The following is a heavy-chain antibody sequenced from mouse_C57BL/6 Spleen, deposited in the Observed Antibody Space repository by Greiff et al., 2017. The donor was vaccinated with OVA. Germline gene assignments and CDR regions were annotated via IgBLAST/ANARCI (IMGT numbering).Heavy chain of an antibody. D-gene: IGHD4-1*01. CDR2: INPNNGGT. CDR3: ARARTGTFYAMDY. V-gene: IGHV1-22*01. Sequence: VQLQQSGPELVKPGASVKMSCKASGYTFTDYNMHWVKQSHGKSLEWIGYINPNNGGTSYNQKFKGKATLTVNKSSSTAYMELRSLTSEDSAVYYCARARTGTFYAMDYWGQGTSVTVSS. CDR1: GYTFTDYN. J-gene: IGHJ4*01.